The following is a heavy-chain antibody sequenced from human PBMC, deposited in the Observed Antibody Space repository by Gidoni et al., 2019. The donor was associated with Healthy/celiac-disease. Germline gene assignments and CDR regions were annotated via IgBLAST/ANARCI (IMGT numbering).Heavy chain of an antibody. CDR2: ISYDGSNK. D-gene: IGHD3-22*01. J-gene: IGHJ4*02. V-gene: IGHV3-30*03. CDR1: GFTFSSYG. CDR3: SCDSSGYYCDY. Sequence: QVQLVESGGGVVQPGRSLRPSCAASGFTFSSYGMHWVRQAPGKGLEWVAVISYDGSNKYYADSVKGRFTISRDNSKNTLYLQMNSLRAEDTAVYYCSCDSSGYYCDYWGQGTLVTVSS.